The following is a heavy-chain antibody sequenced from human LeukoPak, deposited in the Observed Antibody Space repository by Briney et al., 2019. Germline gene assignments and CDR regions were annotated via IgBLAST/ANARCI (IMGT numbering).Heavy chain of an antibody. CDR1: GFTFSSYS. D-gene: IGHD2/OR15-2a*01. V-gene: IGHV3-21*04. CDR3: AKVSTPRFTGYFDY. CDR2: ISSSSSYI. J-gene: IGHJ4*02. Sequence: GGSLRLSCAASGFTFSSYSMNWVRQAPGKGLEWVSYISSSSSYIYYADSVKGRFTISRDNSKNTLYLQMNSLRAEDTAVYYCAKVSTPRFTGYFDYWGQGTLVTVSS.